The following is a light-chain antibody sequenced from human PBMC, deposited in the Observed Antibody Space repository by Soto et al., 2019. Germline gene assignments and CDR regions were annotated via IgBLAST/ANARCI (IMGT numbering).Light chain of an antibody. Sequence: EIGLTQSPGTLSLSKGERATLSCRASQSVSSSYLAWYQQKPGQAPRLLIYGASSRATGIPDRFSGSGSGTDFTLTISRLEPEDFAVFYCQQYGSSPPTFGQGTKVDIK. V-gene: IGKV3-20*01. CDR2: GAS. CDR3: QQYGSSPPT. J-gene: IGKJ1*01. CDR1: QSVSSSY.